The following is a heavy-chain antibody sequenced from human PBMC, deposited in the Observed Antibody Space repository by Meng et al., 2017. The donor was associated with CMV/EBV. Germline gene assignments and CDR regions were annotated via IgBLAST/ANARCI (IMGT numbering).Heavy chain of an antibody. D-gene: IGHD2-2*01. CDR3: ARDGLECSSTSCDYYYYYGMDV. V-gene: IGHV3-21*01. Sequence: GESLKISCAASGFTFSSYSTNWVRQAPGKGLEWVSSISSSSSYIYYADSVKGRFTISRDNAKNSLYLQMNSLRAEDTAVYYCARDGLECSSTSCDYYYYYGMDVWGQGTTVTVSS. CDR2: ISSSSSYI. CDR1: GFTFSSYS. J-gene: IGHJ6*02.